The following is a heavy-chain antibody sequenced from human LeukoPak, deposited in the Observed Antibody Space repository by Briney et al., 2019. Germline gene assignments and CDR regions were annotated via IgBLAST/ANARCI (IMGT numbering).Heavy chain of an antibody. Sequence: GGSLRLSCAASGFTFSSYAMSWVRQAPGKGLEWVSAISGSGGSTYYADSVKGRFTISRDNSKNTLYLQMNSLRAEDTAVYYCARDLVVVDASYWGQGTLVTVSS. D-gene: IGHD2-15*01. V-gene: IGHV3-23*01. CDR2: ISGSGGST. J-gene: IGHJ4*02. CDR3: ARDLVVVDASY. CDR1: GFTFSSYA.